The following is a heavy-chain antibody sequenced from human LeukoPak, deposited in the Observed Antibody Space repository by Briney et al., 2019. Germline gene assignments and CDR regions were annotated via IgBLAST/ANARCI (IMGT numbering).Heavy chain of an antibody. CDR1: GFTFSSYA. Sequence: GGSLRLSCAASGFTFSSYAMSWVRQAPGKGLVWVSRINTDGSSTTYADSVKGRFTISRDNAKNSLYLQMNSLRAEDTAVYHCARGTAALDYWGQGTLVTVSS. CDR2: INTDGSST. V-gene: IGHV3-74*03. CDR3: ARGTAALDY. D-gene: IGHD6-25*01. J-gene: IGHJ4*02.